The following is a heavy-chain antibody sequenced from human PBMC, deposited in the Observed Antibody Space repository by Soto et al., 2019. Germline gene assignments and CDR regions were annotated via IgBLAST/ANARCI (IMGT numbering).Heavy chain of an antibody. CDR3: ARSVAARRGEDWFDP. V-gene: IGHV3-53*01. CDR2: IYSGGST. D-gene: IGHD6-6*01. J-gene: IGHJ5*02. Sequence: GWSLRLSCAAAGFTVSSNYMSWVRQAPGKGLEWVSVIYSGGSTYYADSVKGRFTISRDNSKNTLYLQMNSLRAEDTAVYYCARSVAARRGEDWFDPWGQGTLVTGSS. CDR1: GFTVSSNY.